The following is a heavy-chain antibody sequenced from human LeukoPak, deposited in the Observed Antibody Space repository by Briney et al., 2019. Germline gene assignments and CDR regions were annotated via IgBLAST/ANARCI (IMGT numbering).Heavy chain of an antibody. J-gene: IGHJ4*02. CDR3: ARRARYSSTWYSLYYFDY. D-gene: IGHD6-13*01. CDR1: GFTFSSYD. CDR2: IGTAGGT. V-gene: IGHV3-13*01. Sequence: PGGSLRLSCAASGFTFSSYDMHWVRHATGKGLEWVSAIGTAGGTYYPGSVKGRLTISRENAENSLYLQMNSLRAGDTAVYYCARRARYSSTWYSLYYFDYWGQGTLVTVSS.